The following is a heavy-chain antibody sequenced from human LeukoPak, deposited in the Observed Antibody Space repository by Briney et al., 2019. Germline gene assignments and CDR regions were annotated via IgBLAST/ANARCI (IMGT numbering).Heavy chain of an antibody. V-gene: IGHV4-61*09. Sequence: PSQTLSLTCTVSGGSINSGNHYWSWIRQPAGKGLEWIGHIYSSGSTNYNPSLKSRVTISVDTSKNQFSLKLSSVTAADTAVYYCARRGGRVRGYYYMDVWGKGTTVTISS. CDR2: IYSSGST. D-gene: IGHD3-10*01. CDR1: GGSINSGNHY. CDR3: ARRGGRVRGYYYMDV. J-gene: IGHJ6*03.